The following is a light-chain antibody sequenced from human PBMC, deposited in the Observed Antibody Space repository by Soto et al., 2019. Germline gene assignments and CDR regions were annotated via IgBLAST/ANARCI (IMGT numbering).Light chain of an antibody. CDR2: GAS. V-gene: IGKV3-20*01. J-gene: IGKJ2*01. CDR1: QSVGSSY. Sequence: EIVLTQSPGTLSLSPGERATLSCRASQSVGSSYLAWYQQKPGQAPRLLIYGASSRATGTPDRFSGSGSGTNFTLTISRPEPEDFAVYYCQQYGSLYTFGQGNKLEIK. CDR3: QQYGSLYT.